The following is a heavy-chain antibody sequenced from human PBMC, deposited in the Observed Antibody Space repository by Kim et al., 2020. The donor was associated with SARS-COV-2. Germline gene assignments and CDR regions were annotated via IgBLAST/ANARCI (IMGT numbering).Heavy chain of an antibody. CDR3: ARYCSSATCHGAFDI. Sequence: PSRKNRATISVDTSKNQFSLKLNSVTAADTAIYYCARYCSSATCHGAFDIWGQGTMVTVSS. D-gene: IGHD2-2*01. J-gene: IGHJ3*02. V-gene: IGHV4-34*04.